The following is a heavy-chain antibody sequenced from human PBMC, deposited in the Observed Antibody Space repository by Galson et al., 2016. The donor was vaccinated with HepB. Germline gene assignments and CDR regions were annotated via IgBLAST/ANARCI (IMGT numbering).Heavy chain of an antibody. CDR3: AKANIRMVTLGVFLDT. V-gene: IGHV3-23*01. J-gene: IGHJ1*01. D-gene: IGHD2-21*02. Sequence: SLRLSCAASGFPFNTYAMTWVRQAPGKGLEWVSGVSGHAGSTYYADSVKGRFAISRDNFKNTLYLQMNSLRADDTAVYYCAKANIRMVTLGVFLDTWGQGTQVTVSS. CDR2: VSGHAGST. CDR1: GFPFNTYA.